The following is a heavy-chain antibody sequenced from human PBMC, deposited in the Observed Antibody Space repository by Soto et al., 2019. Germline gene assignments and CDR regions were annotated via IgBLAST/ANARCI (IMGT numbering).Heavy chain of an antibody. CDR1: GFTFSSYG. CDR3: AKRGYKVGATHDDSDI. Sequence: GGSLRLSCAASGFTFSSYGMHWVRQAPGKGLEWVAVISYDGSNKYYADSVKGRFTISRDNSKNTLYLQMNSLRAEDTAVYYCAKRGYKVGATHDDSDIRGQVTTVPVS. CDR2: ISYDGSNK. J-gene: IGHJ3*02. D-gene: IGHD1-26*01. V-gene: IGHV3-30*18.